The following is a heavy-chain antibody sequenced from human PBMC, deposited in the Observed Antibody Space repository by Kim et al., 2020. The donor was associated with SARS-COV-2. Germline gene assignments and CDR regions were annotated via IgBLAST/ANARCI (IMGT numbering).Heavy chain of an antibody. V-gene: IGHV3-48*02. CDR3: ARELENSSSRGGL. CDR1: RFIFSSYA. J-gene: IGHJ4*02. CDR2: ISTGSDNI. Sequence: GGSLRLSCAASRFIFSSYAMNWVRQAPGKGLEWVSYISTGSDNIYYADSVKGRFTISRDNAKNSLYLQMNSLRDEDTAVYYCARELENSSSRGGLWGQGTLVTVSS. D-gene: IGHD6-6*01.